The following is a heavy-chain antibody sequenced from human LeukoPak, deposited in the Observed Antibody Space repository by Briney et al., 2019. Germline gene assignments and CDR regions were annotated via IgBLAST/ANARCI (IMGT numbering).Heavy chain of an antibody. CDR3: TRQDCSGGSCSYVDY. CDR1: GFDFSGFY. D-gene: IGHD2-15*01. Sequence: HAGGSLRLPCAASGFDFSGFYMHWVRQASGRGLEWVGLIRSKPSSYTTVYAASVKGRFTISRDDSKNTAYLQMNSLKAEDTAVYYCTRQDCSGGSCSYVDYWGQGTLVTVSS. CDR2: IRSKPSSYTT. J-gene: IGHJ4*02. V-gene: IGHV3-73*01.